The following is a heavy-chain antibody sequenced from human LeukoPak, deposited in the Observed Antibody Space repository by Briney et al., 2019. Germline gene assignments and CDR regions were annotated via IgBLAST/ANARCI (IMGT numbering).Heavy chain of an antibody. J-gene: IGHJ4*02. V-gene: IGHV3-33*01. CDR1: GFTFSSYG. Sequence: GGSLRLSCAASGFTFSSYGMHWVRQAPGKGLEWVAVIWYDGINKYYADSVKGRFTISRDNSENTLYLQMNGLRAEDTAVYYCARGMVGATYFDYWGQGTLVTVSS. D-gene: IGHD1-26*01. CDR3: ARGMVGATYFDY. CDR2: IWYDGINK.